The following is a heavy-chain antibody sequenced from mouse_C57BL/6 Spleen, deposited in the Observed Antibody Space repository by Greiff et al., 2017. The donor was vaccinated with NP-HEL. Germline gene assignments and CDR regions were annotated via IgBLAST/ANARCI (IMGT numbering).Heavy chain of an antibody. CDR3: ARVTTVVARRGYYAMDY. D-gene: IGHD1-1*01. Sequence: EVKLMESGGDLVKPGGSLKLSCAASGFTFSSYGMSWVRQTPDKRLEWVATISSGGSYTYYPDSVKGRFTISRDNAKNTLYLQMSSLKSEDTAMYYCARVTTVVARRGYYAMDYWGQGTSVTVSS. J-gene: IGHJ4*01. V-gene: IGHV5-6*01. CDR2: ISSGGSYT. CDR1: GFTFSSYG.